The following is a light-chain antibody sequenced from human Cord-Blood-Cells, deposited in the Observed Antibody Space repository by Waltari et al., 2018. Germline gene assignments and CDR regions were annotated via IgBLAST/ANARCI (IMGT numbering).Light chain of an antibody. CDR3: AAWDDSLNGWV. Sequence: QSVLTQPPSASGTPGQRVTISCSGSSSNIGRNTVNWYQQLPGTAPKLLSYRNNQRPSGVPDRFSGSKSGTSASLAISGLQSEDEADYYCAAWDDSLNGWVFGGGTKLTVL. J-gene: IGLJ3*02. CDR1: SSNIGRNT. V-gene: IGLV1-44*01. CDR2: RNN.